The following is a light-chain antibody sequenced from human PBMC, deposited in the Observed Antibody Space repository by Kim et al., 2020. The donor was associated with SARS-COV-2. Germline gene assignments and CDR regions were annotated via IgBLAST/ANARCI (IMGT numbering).Light chain of an antibody. CDR1: QSVSSY. CDR3: QQRSNWPT. CDR2: DAS. V-gene: IGKV3-11*01. Sequence: SLSPGEIATLSCRASQSVSSYLAWYQQKPGQAPRLLIYDASNRATGIPARFSGSGSGTDFTLTISSLEPEDFAVYYCQQRSNWPTFGQGTRLEIK. J-gene: IGKJ5*01.